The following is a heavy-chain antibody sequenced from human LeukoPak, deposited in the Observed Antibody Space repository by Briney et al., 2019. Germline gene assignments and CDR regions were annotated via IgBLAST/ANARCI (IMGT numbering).Heavy chain of an antibody. CDR2: IYSDAT. CDR3: ARESYDSSGYYYGGGFDY. Sequence: PGGPLRLSCAASGFTFSSYWIHWVRQAPGKGLVWVSRIYSDATYYADSVKGRFTISRDNAKNTLYLQMNSLRAENTAVYYCARESYDSSGYYYGGGFDYWGQGTLVTVSS. V-gene: IGHV3-74*01. D-gene: IGHD3-22*01. J-gene: IGHJ4*02. CDR1: GFTFSSYW.